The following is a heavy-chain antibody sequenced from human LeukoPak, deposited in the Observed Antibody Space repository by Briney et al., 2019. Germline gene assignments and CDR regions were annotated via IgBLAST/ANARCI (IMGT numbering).Heavy chain of an antibody. D-gene: IGHD6-19*01. V-gene: IGHV1-18*04. CDR1: GYTFTNYY. CDR3: AREDSSGWVTELDY. CDR2: ISAYNGNT. J-gene: IGHJ4*02. Sequence: GASVTVSCKASGYTFTNYYIHWVRQAPGQGLEWMGWISAYNGNTNYAQKLQGRVTMTTDTSTSTAYMELRSLRSDDTAVYYCAREDSSGWVTELDYWGQGTLVTVSS.